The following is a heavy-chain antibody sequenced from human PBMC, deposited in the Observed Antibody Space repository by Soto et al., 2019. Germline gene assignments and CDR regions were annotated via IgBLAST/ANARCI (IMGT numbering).Heavy chain of an antibody. Sequence: QVQLQESGPGLVKPSQTLSLTCTVSGGSISSGGYYWSWIRQHPGKGLEWIGYIYYSGSTYYNPSLKSRVTQSVDTSKNQFSLKLSAVAAADTAVYYCARAPPLLGGDYVEGGFDYWGQGTLVTVSS. CDR3: ARAPPLLGGDYVEGGFDY. CDR2: IYYSGST. CDR1: GGSISSGGYY. V-gene: IGHV4-31*03. J-gene: IGHJ4*02. D-gene: IGHD4-17*01.